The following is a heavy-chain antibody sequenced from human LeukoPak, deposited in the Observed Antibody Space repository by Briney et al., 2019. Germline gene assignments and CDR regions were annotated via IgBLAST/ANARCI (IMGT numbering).Heavy chain of an antibody. CDR1: GFTFSDYW. D-gene: IGHD4-11*01. Sequence: GGSLRLSCAASGFTFSDYWMSWVRQAPGKGLEWVSAISGSGGSTYYADSVKGRFTISRDNSKNTLYLQMNSLRAEDTAVYYRARDFWDYSNSALDYWGQGTLVTVSS. J-gene: IGHJ4*02. CDR2: ISGSGGST. CDR3: ARDFWDYSNSALDY. V-gene: IGHV3-23*01.